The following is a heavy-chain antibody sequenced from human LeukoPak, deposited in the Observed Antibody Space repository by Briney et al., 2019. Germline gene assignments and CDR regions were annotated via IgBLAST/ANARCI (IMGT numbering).Heavy chain of an antibody. CDR1: GGSISSYY. Sequence: SETLSLTCTVSGGSISSYYWSWIRQPPGKGLEWIGYIYYSGSTNYNPSLKSRVTISVDTSKNQFSLKLSSVTAADTAVYYCARGVRKNSGSYWGSGYYYYMDVWGKGTTVTVSS. D-gene: IGHD1-26*01. J-gene: IGHJ6*03. CDR2: IYYSGST. V-gene: IGHV4-59*01. CDR3: ARGVRKNSGSYWGSGYYYYMDV.